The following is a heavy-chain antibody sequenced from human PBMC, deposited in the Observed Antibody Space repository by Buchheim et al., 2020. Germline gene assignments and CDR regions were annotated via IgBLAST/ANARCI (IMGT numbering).Heavy chain of an antibody. CDR3: ARDSTYSSSWYIGAFDI. CDR2: ISSSSTI. D-gene: IGHD6-13*01. J-gene: IGHJ3*02. Sequence: EVQLVESGGGLVQPGGSLRLSCAASGFTFSSYSMNWVRQAPGKGLEWVSYISSSSTIYYADSVEGRFTISRDNAKNSLYLQMNSLRAEDTAVYYCARDSTYSSSWYIGAFDIWGQGT. CDR1: GFTFSSYS. V-gene: IGHV3-48*04.